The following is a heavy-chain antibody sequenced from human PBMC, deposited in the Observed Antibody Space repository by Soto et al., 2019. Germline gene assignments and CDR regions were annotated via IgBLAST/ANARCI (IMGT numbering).Heavy chain of an antibody. CDR1: GGSISSYY. V-gene: IGHV4-59*01. J-gene: IGHJ4*02. Sequence: SEILSLTCTVSGGSISSYYWSWIRQPPGKGLEWIGYIYYSGSTNYNPSLKSRVTISVDTSKNQFSLKLSSVTAADTAVYYCARTGLDYYDSSGYPYYFDYWGQGTLVTVSS. CDR2: IYYSGST. CDR3: ARTGLDYYDSSGYPYYFDY. D-gene: IGHD3-22*01.